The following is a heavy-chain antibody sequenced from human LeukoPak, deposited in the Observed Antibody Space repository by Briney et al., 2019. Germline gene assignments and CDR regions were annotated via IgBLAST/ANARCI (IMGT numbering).Heavy chain of an antibody. Sequence: PGGSLRLSCAASGFTFSNAWMSWVRQAPGKGLEWVGRIKSKTDGGTTDYAAPVKGRFTISRDDSKNTLYLQMNSLKTEDTAVYYCTTEPRGSGSYQFDYWGQGTLVTVSS. D-gene: IGHD3-10*01. CDR3: TTEPRGSGSYQFDY. CDR1: GFTFSNAW. J-gene: IGHJ4*02. V-gene: IGHV3-15*01. CDR2: IKSKTDGGTT.